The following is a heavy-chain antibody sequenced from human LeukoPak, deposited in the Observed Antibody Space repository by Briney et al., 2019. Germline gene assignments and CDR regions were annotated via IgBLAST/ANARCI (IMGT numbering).Heavy chain of an antibody. CDR3: ASFEAADYYYYYYMDV. V-gene: IGHV1-69*05. J-gene: IGHJ6*03. Sequence: GASVKVSCKASGGTFSSYAISWVRQAPGQGLEWMGGIIPIFGTANYAQEFQGRVTITTDESTSTAYMELSSLRSEDTAVYYCASFEAADYYYYYYMDVWGKGTTVTVSS. CDR2: IIPIFGTA. CDR1: GGTFSSYA. D-gene: IGHD2-15*01.